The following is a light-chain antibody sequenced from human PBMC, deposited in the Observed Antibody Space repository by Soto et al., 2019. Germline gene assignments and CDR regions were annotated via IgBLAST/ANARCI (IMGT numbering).Light chain of an antibody. CDR2: DAS. J-gene: IGKJ1*01. CDR1: QSISSW. Sequence: IPMTQSASTLSANVGDRVTITCRASQSISSWLAWYQQKPGKAPNLLIYDASSLESGVPSRFSGSGSGTEFTLTISSLQPDDFATYYCQQYNSYSRTFGQGTKVDIK. CDR3: QQYNSYSRT. V-gene: IGKV1-5*01.